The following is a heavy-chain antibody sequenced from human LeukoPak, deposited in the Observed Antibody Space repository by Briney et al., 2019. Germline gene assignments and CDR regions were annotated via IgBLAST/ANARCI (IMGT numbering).Heavy chain of an antibody. D-gene: IGHD3-16*01. CDR3: ARSLWGGAFDV. V-gene: IGHV6-1*01. CDR1: GYSVSSNSGV. J-gene: IGHJ3*01. CDR2: TYYRSKWYN. Sequence: SQTLSLTCAISGYSVSSNSGVWNWISQSPSRGLEWLGKTYYRSKWYNDYAVSVKSRITNNPDTSKNQFSLHLNSVTPEDTAVYYCARSLWGGAFDVWGQGTMVAVSS.